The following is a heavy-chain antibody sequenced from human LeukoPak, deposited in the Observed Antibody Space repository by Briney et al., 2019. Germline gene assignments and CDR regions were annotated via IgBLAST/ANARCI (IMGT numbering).Heavy chain of an antibody. D-gene: IGHD4-17*01. Sequence: SQTLSLTCAISGDSVSSSRAAWNWIRQSPSRGLEWLGRTYYRSKWYNNYAVSVKSRITINSDRSKNQFSPQLNSVTPEDTAVYYCAREAHGDQDFDYWGQGTLVTVSS. CDR1: GDSVSSSRAA. V-gene: IGHV6-1*01. CDR3: AREAHGDQDFDY. CDR2: TYYRSKWYN. J-gene: IGHJ4*02.